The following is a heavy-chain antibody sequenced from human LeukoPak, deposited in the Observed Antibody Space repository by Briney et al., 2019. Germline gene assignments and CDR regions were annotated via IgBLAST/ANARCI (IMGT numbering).Heavy chain of an antibody. V-gene: IGHV3-23*01. CDR2: VSTDGSGT. D-gene: IGHD3-10*01. J-gene: IGHJ3*02. Sequence: GGSLRLSCAASGFTFSSYSMNWVRQAPGKGLEWVSAVSTDGSGTYYADSVRGRFTISRDNSKNTLYLQMNSLRAEDTAVYYCARPSGSYYYDAFDIWGQGTMVTVSS. CDR3: ARPSGSYYYDAFDI. CDR1: GFTFSSYS.